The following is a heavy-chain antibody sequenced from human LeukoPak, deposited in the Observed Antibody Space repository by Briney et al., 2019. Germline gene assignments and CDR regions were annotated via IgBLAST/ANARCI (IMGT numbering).Heavy chain of an antibody. V-gene: IGHV1-18*01. CDR1: GYIFNNNG. CDR2: ISPHNGNT. Sequence: WASVKVSCKASGYIFNNNGISWVRQAPGQGLEWMGWISPHNGNTNYAQKFHGRVTVTTDTSTNTAYMELRSLRSDDTAVYFCARALRDSSGWSREDYWGQGTLVTVSS. CDR3: ARALRDSSGWSREDY. J-gene: IGHJ4*02. D-gene: IGHD6-19*01.